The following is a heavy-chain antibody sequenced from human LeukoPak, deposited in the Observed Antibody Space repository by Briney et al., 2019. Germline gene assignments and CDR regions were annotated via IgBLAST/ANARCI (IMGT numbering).Heavy chain of an antibody. CDR3: ARELSSGWYYIDY. Sequence: QPGGSLRLSCAASGFTFSSYWMTWVGQAPGKGLGWVASIKHDGSEKYYVDSVKGRFTISRDNAKNSLYLQMNSLRAEDTAVYNCARELSSGWYYIDYWGQGTLVTVSS. J-gene: IGHJ4*02. V-gene: IGHV3-7*01. CDR1: GFTFSSYW. D-gene: IGHD6-19*01. CDR2: IKHDGSEK.